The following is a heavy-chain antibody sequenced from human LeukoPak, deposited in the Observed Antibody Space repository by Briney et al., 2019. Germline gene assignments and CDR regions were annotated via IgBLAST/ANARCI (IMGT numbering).Heavy chain of an antibody. CDR2: ISSSADTI. CDR1: GSSFSSFE. Sequence: GGSLRLSCAASGSSFSSFEMNWVRQAPGKGLEWVSYISSSADTIYYADSVKGRFTISRENAKNSLYLQMNSLRDEDTAVYYCVRRFASWGQGTLVTVSS. CDR3: VRRFAS. V-gene: IGHV3-48*03. J-gene: IGHJ4*02.